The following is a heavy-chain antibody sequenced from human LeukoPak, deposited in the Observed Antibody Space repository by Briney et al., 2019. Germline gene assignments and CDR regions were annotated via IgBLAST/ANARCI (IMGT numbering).Heavy chain of an antibody. CDR3: ARFGYVAAVDV. CDR2: INPAGSET. V-gene: IGHV3-7*01. J-gene: IGHJ4*02. Sequence: GGSLRLSCAASGFSFSAYWMTWVRQAPGTGLEWVANINPAGSETYYVDPVKSRFSISRDNAKNLVYLQMNSLRAEDTAVYHCARFGYVAAVDVWGQGAPVTVSS. D-gene: IGHD2-15*01. CDR1: GFSFSAYW.